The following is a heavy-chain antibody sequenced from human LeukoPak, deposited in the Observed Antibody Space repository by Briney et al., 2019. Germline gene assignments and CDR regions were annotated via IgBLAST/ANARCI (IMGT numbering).Heavy chain of an antibody. Sequence: GGSLRLSCVVSGFTVTSSYMSWVRQAPGKGLEWVSVIYSGGHTDYADSVKGRFTISRDNSKNTLYLQMNSLRAEDTAVYYCANPRGYSYGYYYWGQGTLVTVSS. D-gene: IGHD5-18*01. V-gene: IGHV3-53*01. CDR3: ANPRGYSYGYYY. CDR1: GFTVTSSY. J-gene: IGHJ4*02. CDR2: IYSGGHT.